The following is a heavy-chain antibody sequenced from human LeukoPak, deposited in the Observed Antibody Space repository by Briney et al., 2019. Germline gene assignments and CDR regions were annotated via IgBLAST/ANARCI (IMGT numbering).Heavy chain of an antibody. D-gene: IGHD2-21*02. CDR1: GGSISSSNW. Sequence: PSETLSVTCAVSGGSISSSNWWTWVRPPPGKGLEWIGEIYHSRSTNYNPSLKSRVTISVDKSKNQFSLKLSSVTAADTAVYYCARTGDWSYFDHWGQGTLVTVSS. CDR3: ARTGDWSYFDH. CDR2: IYHSRST. J-gene: IGHJ4*02. V-gene: IGHV4-4*02.